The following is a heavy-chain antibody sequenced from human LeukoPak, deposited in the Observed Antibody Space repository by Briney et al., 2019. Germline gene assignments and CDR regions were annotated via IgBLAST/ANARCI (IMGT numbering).Heavy chain of an antibody. Sequence: PGGSLRLSCAASGFTVSSNYMSWVRQAPGKGLEWVSVIYSGGSTYYADSVKGRFTISRDNSKNTLYLQMNSLRAEDTAVYYCATQVTATNPNDYWGHGTLVTVSS. V-gene: IGHV3-66*02. CDR2: IYSGGST. CDR3: ATQVTATNPNDY. D-gene: IGHD1-7*01. J-gene: IGHJ4*01. CDR1: GFTVSSNY.